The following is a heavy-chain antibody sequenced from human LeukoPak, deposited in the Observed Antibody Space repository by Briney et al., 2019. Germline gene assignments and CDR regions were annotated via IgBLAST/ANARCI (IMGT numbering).Heavy chain of an antibody. Sequence: SQTLSLTCAISGDSVSTNIGTWNWIRQSPSRGLEWLGRTYYRSKWYNEYAVSVKSRITINPDTSKNQFSLQLNSVTPEDTAVYYSARHWNNQFDPWGQGTLVTVSS. CDR3: ARHWNNQFDP. CDR1: GDSVSTNIGT. V-gene: IGHV6-1*01. J-gene: IGHJ5*02. CDR2: TYYRSKWYN. D-gene: IGHD1-1*01.